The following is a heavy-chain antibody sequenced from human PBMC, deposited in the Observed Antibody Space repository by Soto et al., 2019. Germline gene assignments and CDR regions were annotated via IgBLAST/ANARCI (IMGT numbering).Heavy chain of an antibody. V-gene: IGHV3-66*01. CDR1: GFTVSSNY. Sequence: EVQLVESGGGLVQPGGSLRLSCAASGFTVSSNYMSWVRQAPGKGLEWVSVRYSGGSTYYADSVKGRFTISRDHYKNTLDLQMNSLRAEDTAVYYWARLASGYYLGFNYWGQGTLVTVSS. CDR3: ARLASGYYLGFNY. D-gene: IGHD3-22*01. CDR2: RYSGGST. J-gene: IGHJ4*02.